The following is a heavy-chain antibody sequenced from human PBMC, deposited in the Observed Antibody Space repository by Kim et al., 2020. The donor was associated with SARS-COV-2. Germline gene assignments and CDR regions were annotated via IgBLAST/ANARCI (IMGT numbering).Heavy chain of an antibody. Sequence: GGSLRLSCAASGFTFSSYGMHWVRQAPGKGLEWVAVISYDGSNKYYADSVKGRFTISRDNSKNTLYLQMNSLRAEDTAVYYCAKDALDDIYGGNAYYYYYGMDVWGQGTTVTVSS. V-gene: IGHV3-30*18. J-gene: IGHJ6*02. CDR3: AKDALDDIYGGNAYYYYYGMDV. CDR2: ISYDGSNK. CDR1: GFTFSSYG. D-gene: IGHD4-17*01.